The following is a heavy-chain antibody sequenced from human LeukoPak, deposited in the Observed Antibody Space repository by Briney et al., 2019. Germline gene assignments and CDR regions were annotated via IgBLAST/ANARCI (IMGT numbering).Heavy chain of an antibody. CDR3: ARDSGLSRVAAADNGT. CDR1: GGSISSGGYY. Sequence: SETLSLTCTVSGGSISSGGYYWSCIRQPPGKGLECIGYIYHSGSTYYNPSLKSRVTISVDRSKHQFSLKLSSVTAADTAVYYCARDSGLSRVAAADNGTWGQGTLVTVSS. J-gene: IGHJ5*02. D-gene: IGHD6-13*01. CDR2: IYHSGST. V-gene: IGHV4-30-2*01.